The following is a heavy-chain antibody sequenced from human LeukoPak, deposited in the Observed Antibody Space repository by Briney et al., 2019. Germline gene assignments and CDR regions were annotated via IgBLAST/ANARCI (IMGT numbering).Heavy chain of an antibody. CDR2: ISGSGGST. J-gene: IGHJ6*03. CDR1: GFTFSSYA. D-gene: IGHD6-6*01. Sequence: GGSLRLSCAASGFTFSSYAMSWVRQAPGKGLEWVSAISGSGGSTYYADSVKGRFTISRDNSKNTLYLQMNSLRVEDTAVYYCAKGHSSSIYYYYMDVWGKGTTVTVSS. CDR3: AKGHSSSIYYYYMDV. V-gene: IGHV3-23*01.